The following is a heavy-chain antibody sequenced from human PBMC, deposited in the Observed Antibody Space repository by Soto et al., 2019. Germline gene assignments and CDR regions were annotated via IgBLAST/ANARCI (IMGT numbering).Heavy chain of an antibody. J-gene: IGHJ5*02. CDR2: INQSGST. V-gene: IGHV4-34*01. CDR1: GGSFSVYH. Sequence: PSETLSLTCDVYGGSFSVYHWSWIRQPPGKALEWIGEINQSGSTNYNPSLKSRVTISIDTSKNQFSLKLSSVTAADTAVYYCARARKGVYLPRTFDPWGQGPLVTLSS. D-gene: IGHD2-8*01. CDR3: ARARKGVYLPRTFDP.